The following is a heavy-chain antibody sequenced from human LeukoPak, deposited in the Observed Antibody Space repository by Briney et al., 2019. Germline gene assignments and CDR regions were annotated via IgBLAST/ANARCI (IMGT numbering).Heavy chain of an antibody. CDR1: GGTFSSYA. V-gene: IGHV1-69*05. J-gene: IGHJ5*01. CDR2: IIPIFDTA. CDR3: ARGGGYGYNWFDS. Sequence: SVKVSCKAFGGTFSSYAITWVRQAPGQGLEWMGRIIPIFDTANYAQNFQGRVTITTDESTSTAYMELSSLRSEDPAVYYCARGGGYGYNWFDSWGQGTLVTVSS. D-gene: IGHD5-12*01.